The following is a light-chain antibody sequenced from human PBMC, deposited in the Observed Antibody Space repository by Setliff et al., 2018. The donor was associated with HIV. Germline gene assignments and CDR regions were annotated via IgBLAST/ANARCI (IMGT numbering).Light chain of an antibody. CDR3: QSYDNSLSNWV. V-gene: IGLV1-40*01. CDR1: GADYA. CDR2: DNN. J-gene: IGLJ3*02. Sequence: GADYAVHWYQQLPGTAPKVLIYDNNNRPSGVPDRFSGSKSGTSASLAITGLQAEDEADYYCQSYDNSLSNWVFGGGTKVTVL.